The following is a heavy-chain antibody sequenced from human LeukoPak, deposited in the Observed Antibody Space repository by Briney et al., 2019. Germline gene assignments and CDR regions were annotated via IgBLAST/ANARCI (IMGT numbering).Heavy chain of an antibody. CDR3: ARERVVRGSYYYFDY. D-gene: IGHD1-26*01. CDR1: RGSISSYY. V-gene: IGHV4-59*01. CDR2: IYYSGST. J-gene: IGHJ4*02. Sequence: SETLSLTCTVSRGSISSYYWSWIRQPPGKGLEWIGYIYYSGSTNYNPSLKSRVTISVDTSKNQFSLKLSSVTAADTAVYYCARERVVRGSYYYFDYWGQGTLVTVSS.